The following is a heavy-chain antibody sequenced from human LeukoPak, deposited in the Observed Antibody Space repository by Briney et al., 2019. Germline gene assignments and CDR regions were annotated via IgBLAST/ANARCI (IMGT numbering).Heavy chain of an antibody. CDR3: ARAYTSWSFDY. Sequence: EPSETLSLTCTVSGVSITTYYWSWIRQPPGKGLEWIGFIYYSGNTNYNPFLKSRVTISVDTSKNQFSLKLSSVTAADTAVYYCARAYTSWSFDYWGQGTLVTVSS. D-gene: IGHD2-2*02. CDR1: GVSITTYY. V-gene: IGHV4-59*01. J-gene: IGHJ4*02. CDR2: IYYSGNT.